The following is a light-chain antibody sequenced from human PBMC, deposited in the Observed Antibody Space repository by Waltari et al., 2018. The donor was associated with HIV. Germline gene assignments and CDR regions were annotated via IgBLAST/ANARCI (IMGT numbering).Light chain of an antibody. J-gene: IGLJ3*02. V-gene: IGLV1-40*01. CDR3: QSYDISLSGLGV. Sequence: QSVLTQPPSVSGAPGQGVTISCTGSSANIGAGCDVHWYQQLPGTAPKLLIYDNNNRPSGVPDRFSGSKSGTSASLAITGLQADDEADYYCQSYDISLSGLGVFGGGTKLTVL. CDR2: DNN. CDR1: SANIGAGCD.